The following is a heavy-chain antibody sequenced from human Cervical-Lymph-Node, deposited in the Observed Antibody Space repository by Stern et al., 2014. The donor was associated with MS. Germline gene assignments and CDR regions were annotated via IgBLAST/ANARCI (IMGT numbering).Heavy chain of an antibody. CDR1: GASIKTFA. D-gene: IGHD5-18*01. J-gene: IGHJ4*02. CDR3: ARGRHTAMVTSGRYFDL. V-gene: IGHV4-59*01. Sequence: QVHLQESGPGRVQPSETLSLTCTVSGASIKTFAWNWIRLPPRNGLARIGHVSNSGTSYYDPSLKRRVTISMDASKQQFSLSLTSVTAVDTAVYFCARGRHTAMVTSGRYFDLWGQGTLVTVSS. CDR2: VSNSGTS.